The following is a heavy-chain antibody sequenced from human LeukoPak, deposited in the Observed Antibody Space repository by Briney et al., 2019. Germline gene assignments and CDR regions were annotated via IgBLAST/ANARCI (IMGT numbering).Heavy chain of an antibody. D-gene: IGHD1-1*01. Sequence: GASVKVSCKASGYTFTGYYMHWVRQAPGQGLEWMGWVNPNSGGTNYAQKFQGRVTMTGDTSISTAYMELSGLRSDDTAVYYCARDLPNQWNVDAFDIWGQGTMVTVSS. CDR1: GYTFTGYY. CDR2: VNPNSGGT. V-gene: IGHV1-2*02. CDR3: ARDLPNQWNVDAFDI. J-gene: IGHJ3*02.